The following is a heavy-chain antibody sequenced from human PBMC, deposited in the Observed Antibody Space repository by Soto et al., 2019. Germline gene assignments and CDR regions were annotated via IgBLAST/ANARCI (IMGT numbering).Heavy chain of an antibody. V-gene: IGHV3-23*01. CDR2: ISSSGGTT. CDR1: GFTFSIYG. Sequence: GGSLRLSCAASGFTFSIYGMTWVRQAPGKGLEWVSTISSSGGTTYYADSVKGRFSNSRDNSKNTLYLQMDSLRAEDTAIYYCATVTHGRDYFDYWGQGTLVTVSS. J-gene: IGHJ4*02. CDR3: ATVTHGRDYFDY. D-gene: IGHD4-17*01.